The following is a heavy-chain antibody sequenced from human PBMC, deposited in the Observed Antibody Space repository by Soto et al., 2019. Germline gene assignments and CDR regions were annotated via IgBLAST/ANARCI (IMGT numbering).Heavy chain of an antibody. CDR1: GGSVSSGSYY. J-gene: IGHJ6*02. V-gene: IGHV4-61*01. CDR3: ARDGTEQWRGNYYYYYGMDV. Sequence: PSETLSLTCTVSGGSVSSGSYYWSWIRQPPGKGLEWVGYIYYSGGTNYNPSLKSRVTISVDTAKNQFSLKLSSVTAADTAVYYCARDGTEQWRGNYYYYYGMDVWGQGTTVTVSS. D-gene: IGHD6-19*01. CDR2: IYYSGGT.